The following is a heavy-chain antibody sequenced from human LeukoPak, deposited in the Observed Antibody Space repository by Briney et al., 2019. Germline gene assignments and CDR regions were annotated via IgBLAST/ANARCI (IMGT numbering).Heavy chain of an antibody. Sequence: PSETLSLTCTVSGGSISSYYWSWIRQPPGKGLEWIGYIYYSGSTNYNPSLKSRVTISVDTSKNQFSLKLSSVTAADTAAYYCARGLYYDFWSGYYSADYYYYYMDVWGKGTTVTVSS. CDR2: IYYSGST. J-gene: IGHJ6*03. CDR3: ARGLYYDFWSGYYSADYYYYYMDV. V-gene: IGHV4-59*01. CDR1: GGSISSYY. D-gene: IGHD3-3*01.